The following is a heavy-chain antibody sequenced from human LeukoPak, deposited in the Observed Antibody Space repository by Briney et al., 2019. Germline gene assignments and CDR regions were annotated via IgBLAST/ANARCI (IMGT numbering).Heavy chain of an antibody. V-gene: IGHV3-33*01. CDR1: GFTFSSYG. J-gene: IGHJ2*01. CDR3: ARDSLEYLIDYGDFTAFDL. Sequence: LGGPLRLSCAASGFTFSSYGMHWVRQAPGKGLEWVAVIWYDGSNKYYADSVKGRFTISRDNSKNTLYLQMNSLRAEDTAVYYCARDSLEYLIDYGDFTAFDLWGRGTLVTVSS. CDR2: IWYDGSNK. D-gene: IGHD4-17*01.